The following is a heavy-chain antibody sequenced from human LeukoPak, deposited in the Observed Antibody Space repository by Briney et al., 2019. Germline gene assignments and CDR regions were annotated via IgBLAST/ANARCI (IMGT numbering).Heavy chain of an antibody. J-gene: IGHJ3*02. CDR3: ARVDYDILTGYYIYAFDI. D-gene: IGHD3-9*01. Sequence: PGGSLRLSCAASGFTFSGYGMHWVRQAPGKGLEWVALIWYDGSNKYYADSVKGRYTISRDNSKNTLYLQMNSLRAEDTAVYYCARVDYDILTGYYIYAFDIWGQGTMVTVSS. V-gene: IGHV3-33*01. CDR2: IWYDGSNK. CDR1: GFTFSGYG.